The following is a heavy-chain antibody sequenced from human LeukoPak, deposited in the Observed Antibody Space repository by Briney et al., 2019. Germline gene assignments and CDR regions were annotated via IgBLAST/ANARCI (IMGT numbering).Heavy chain of an antibody. D-gene: IGHD2-2*02. CDR1: GYTFTGYY. V-gene: IGHV1-2*02. J-gene: IGHJ4*02. Sequence: ASVKVSCKASGYTFTGYYMHWVRQAPGQGLEWMGWIKPNSGGTNYAQKFQGRVTMTRDTSISTAYMELSRLRSDDTAVYYCARGPQRRYCSSTSCYSPRGFDYWGQGTLVTVSS. CDR3: ARGPQRRYCSSTSCYSPRGFDY. CDR2: IKPNSGGT.